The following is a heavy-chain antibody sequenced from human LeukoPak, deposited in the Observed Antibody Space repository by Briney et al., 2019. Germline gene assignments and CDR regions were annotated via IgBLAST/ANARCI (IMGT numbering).Heavy chain of an antibody. D-gene: IGHD3-3*01. V-gene: IGHV3-11*04. J-gene: IGHJ3*02. CDR1: GFTFSDYY. CDR2: ISSSGSTI. CDR3: ASGLRFLEWLGAFDI. Sequence: GGSLRLSCAAAGFTFSDYYMSWIRQAPGKGLEWGSYISSSGSTIYYADSVKGRFTISRDNAKNSLYLQMNSLRAEDTAVYYCASGLRFLEWLGAFDIWGQGTMVTVSS.